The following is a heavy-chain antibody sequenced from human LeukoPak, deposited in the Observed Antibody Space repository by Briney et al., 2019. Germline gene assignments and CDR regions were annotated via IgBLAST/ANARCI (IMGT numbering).Heavy chain of an antibody. Sequence: SETLSLTCTISGGSLKYYYWNWIRQSPGMGLEWIGYIYYTGSTKYNPSLESRVTISLDTSENQFSLKLSTVTAADTAVYYCARHTIFCSFINCSPFDPWGQGTLVTVSS. CDR1: GGSLKYYY. CDR2: IYYTGST. V-gene: IGHV4-59*01. CDR3: ARHTIFCSFINCSPFDP. J-gene: IGHJ5*02. D-gene: IGHD3-3*01.